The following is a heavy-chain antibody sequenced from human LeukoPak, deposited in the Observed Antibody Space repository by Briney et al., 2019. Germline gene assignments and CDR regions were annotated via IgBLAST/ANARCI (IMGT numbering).Heavy chain of an antibody. CDR1: GFTFSSYW. J-gene: IGHJ6*02. CDR3: AKMITIYYYYGMDV. Sequence: GGSLRLSCAASGFTFSSYWMSWVRQAPGKGLEWVANIKQDGSEKYYVDSVKGRFTISRDNAKNSLYLQMNSLRAEDTAVYYCAKMITIYYYYGMDVWGQGTTVTVSS. CDR2: IKQDGSEK. D-gene: IGHD3-16*01. V-gene: IGHV3-7*01.